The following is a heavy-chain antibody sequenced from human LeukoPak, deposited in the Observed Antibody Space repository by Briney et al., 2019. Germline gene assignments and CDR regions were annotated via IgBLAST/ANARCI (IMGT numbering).Heavy chain of an antibody. CDR3: ARDPTQGWGMDV. CDR2: IHYSGST. CDR1: GGSISSYY. D-gene: IGHD2-15*01. V-gene: IGHV4-59*01. J-gene: IGHJ6*02. Sequence: SETLSLTCTVSGGSISSYYWSWIRQPPGKGLEWIGYIHYSGSTNYNPSLKSRVTISVDTSKNQFSLKLSSVTAADTAVYYCARDPTQGWGMDVWGQGTTVTVSS.